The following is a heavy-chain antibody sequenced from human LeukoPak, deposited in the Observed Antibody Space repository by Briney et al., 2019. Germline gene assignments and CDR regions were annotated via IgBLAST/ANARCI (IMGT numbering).Heavy chain of an antibody. CDR3: ARVNSWTEEPDTGIDY. V-gene: IGHV6-1*01. Sequence: SQTLSLNCALSGDIVSSTRAAWHWIRQSPSRGLEWLGRTYYRSKLYNDYAVSLKSRITINPDTSKNQFSLQLSSVTPEDTAVYYCARVNSWTEEPDTGIDYWGQGTLVIVSS. D-gene: IGHD1-14*01. CDR2: TYYRSKLYN. J-gene: IGHJ4*02. CDR1: GDIVSSTRAA.